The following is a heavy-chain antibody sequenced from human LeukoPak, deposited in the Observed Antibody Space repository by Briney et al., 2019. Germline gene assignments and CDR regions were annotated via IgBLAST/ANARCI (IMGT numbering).Heavy chain of an antibody. CDR2: IKHDSSEK. J-gene: IGHJ4*02. D-gene: IGHD5-12*01. CDR3: AKEGTITAYNFDY. CDR1: GFIFSSYW. Sequence: GGSLRLSCAASGFIFSSYWMSWVRQAPGKGLEWVANIKHDSSEKYYVDSVKGRFTISRDNAKNSLYLQMNSLRAEDTAVYYCAKEGTITAYNFDYWGQGTLVTVSS. V-gene: IGHV3-7*04.